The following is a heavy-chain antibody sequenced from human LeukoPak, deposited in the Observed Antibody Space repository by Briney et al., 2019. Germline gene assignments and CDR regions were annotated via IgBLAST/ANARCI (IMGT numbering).Heavy chain of an antibody. CDR1: GFTFSDYY. D-gene: IGHD4-11*01. J-gene: IGHJ4*02. Sequence: GGSLRLSCAAPGFTFSDYYMSWIRQALGKGLEWVSYISSSGTTIYYADSVKGRFTISRDNAKNSLYLQMNSLRAEDTAVYYCARPLRGYSNGPGGYWGQGTLVTVSS. V-gene: IGHV3-11*01. CDR3: ARPLRGYSNGPGGY. CDR2: ISSSGTTI.